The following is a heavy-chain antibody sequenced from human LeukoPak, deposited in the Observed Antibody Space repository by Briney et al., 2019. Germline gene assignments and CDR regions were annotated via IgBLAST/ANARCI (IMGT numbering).Heavy chain of an antibody. Sequence: ASVKVSCKASGYTFTSYYMHWVRQAPGQGLEWMGIINPSGGSTSYAQKFQGRVTMTRDMSTSTVYMELSSLRSEDTALYYCARANEELGHTWLNAFDIWGQGTMVTVSS. V-gene: IGHV1-46*01. CDR2: INPSGGST. J-gene: IGHJ3*02. D-gene: IGHD5-24*01. CDR1: GYTFTSYY. CDR3: ARANEELGHTWLNAFDI.